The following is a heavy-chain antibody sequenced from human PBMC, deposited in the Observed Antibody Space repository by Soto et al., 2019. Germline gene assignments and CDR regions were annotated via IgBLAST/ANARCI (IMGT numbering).Heavy chain of an antibody. Sequence: SETLSLTCTVSGGSISSSSYYWGWIRQPPGKGLEWIGSIYHSGSTYYNPSLKSRVTISVDTSKTQFSLKLSSVSAADTAVYYCARGPSGDKVDYWGQGTLVTVSS. CDR1: GGSISSSSYY. V-gene: IGHV4-39*07. CDR2: IYHSGST. D-gene: IGHD7-27*01. J-gene: IGHJ4*02. CDR3: ARGPSGDKVDY.